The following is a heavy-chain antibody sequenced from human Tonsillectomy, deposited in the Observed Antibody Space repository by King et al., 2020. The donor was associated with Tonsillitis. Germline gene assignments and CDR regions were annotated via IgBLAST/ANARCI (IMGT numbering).Heavy chain of an antibody. CDR2: IKQDGSEK. Sequence: EVQLVESGGGLVQPWESLTLSCAVSGFTFSSYWMSWVRQAPGKGLEWVANIKQDGSEKYYVDSVKGRFTISRDNAKNSLYLQMTSLTSEDTAMCYCARGFHYSSGWLDYWGQGTLVTVSS. D-gene: IGHD3-22*01. J-gene: IGHJ4*02. CDR3: ARGFHYSSGWLDY. CDR1: GFTFSSYW. V-gene: IGHV3-7*01.